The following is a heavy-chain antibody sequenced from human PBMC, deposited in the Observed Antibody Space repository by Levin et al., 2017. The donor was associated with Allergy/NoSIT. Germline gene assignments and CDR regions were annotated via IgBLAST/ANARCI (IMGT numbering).Heavy chain of an antibody. V-gene: IGHV3-33*05. CDR1: GFTFSTHG. J-gene: IGHJ4*02. D-gene: IGHD2-2*01. Sequence: GGSLRLSCAASGFTFSTHGMFWVRQAPGKGLESVAFISYDGSNKYYADSVKGRFTISRDNSKSTLYLQMDSLRAEDTAVYYCARGGCSIPSSHDNWGQGILVTVSS. CDR2: ISYDGSNK. CDR3: ARGGCSIPSSHDN.